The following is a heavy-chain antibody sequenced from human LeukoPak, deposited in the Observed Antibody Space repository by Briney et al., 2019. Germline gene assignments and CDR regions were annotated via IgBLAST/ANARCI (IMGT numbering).Heavy chain of an antibody. CDR1: GGSISSGSYY. CDR3: ARENSGSYFWFDP. D-gene: IGHD1-26*01. Sequence: SGTLSLTCTVSGGSISSGSYYWSWIRQPAGKGLEWIGRIYTSGSTNYNPSLKSRVTISVDTSKNQFSLKLSSVTAADTAVYYCARENSGSYFWFDPWGQGTLVTVSS. V-gene: IGHV4-61*02. CDR2: IYTSGST. J-gene: IGHJ5*02.